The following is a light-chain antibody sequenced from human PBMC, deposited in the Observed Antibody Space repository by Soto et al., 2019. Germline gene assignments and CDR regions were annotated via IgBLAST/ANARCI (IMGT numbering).Light chain of an antibody. J-gene: IGKJ1*01. CDR1: QSISSNY. V-gene: IGKV3-20*01. CDR3: HQYGGSPQT. Sequence: EIVLTQSPGTLSLSPGERATLSCRASQSISSNYLAWYQQKPGQAPRPLIYDASSRATGIPDRFSGSGSGTDFTLTISRLEPEDFAVYYCHQYGGSPQTFGQGTKVDIK. CDR2: DAS.